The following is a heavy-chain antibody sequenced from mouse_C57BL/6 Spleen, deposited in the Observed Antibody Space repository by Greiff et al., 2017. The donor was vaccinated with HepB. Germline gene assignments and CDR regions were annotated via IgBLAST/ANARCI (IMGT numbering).Heavy chain of an antibody. D-gene: IGHD2-4*01. CDR3: ARSDYDFAY. Sequence: VQLQQSGAELAKPGASVKLSCKASGYTFTSYWMHWVKQRPGQGLEWIGYINPSSGYTKYNQKFKDKATLTAEKSSSTAYMQLSSLTYEDSAVYYCARSDYDFAYWGQGTLVTVSA. CDR1: GYTFTSYW. CDR2: INPSSGYT. J-gene: IGHJ3*01. V-gene: IGHV1-7*01.